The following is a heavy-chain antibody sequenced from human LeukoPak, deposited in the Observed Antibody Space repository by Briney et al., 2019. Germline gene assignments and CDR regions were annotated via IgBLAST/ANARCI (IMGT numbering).Heavy chain of an antibody. J-gene: IGHJ4*02. CDR2: ISWNSGPI. Sequence: GRSLTLSCAASGPTFDDFAMHWARQAPGKGLEWVSGISWNSGPIGYADFVKGRFTTSRDNARKSLFLQINSLRVEDTALYYCAKDTGDTGNYYERPFDYWGQGTLVTVSS. CDR1: GPTFDDFA. D-gene: IGHD3-10*01. V-gene: IGHV3-9*01. CDR3: AKDTGDTGNYYERPFDY.